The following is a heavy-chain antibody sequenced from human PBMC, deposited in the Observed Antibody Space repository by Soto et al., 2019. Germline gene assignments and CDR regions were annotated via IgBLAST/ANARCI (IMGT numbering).Heavy chain of an antibody. V-gene: IGHV4-31*03. Sequence: SETLSLTCTVSGGSISSGGYYWSWIRQHPGKGLEWIGYIYYSGSTYYNPSLKSRVTISVDTSKNQFSLKLSSVTAADTAVYYCARATRYYDFWSGFDAFDIWGQGTMVTVSS. CDR3: ARATRYYDFWSGFDAFDI. CDR1: GGSISSGGYY. J-gene: IGHJ3*02. D-gene: IGHD3-3*01. CDR2: IYYSGST.